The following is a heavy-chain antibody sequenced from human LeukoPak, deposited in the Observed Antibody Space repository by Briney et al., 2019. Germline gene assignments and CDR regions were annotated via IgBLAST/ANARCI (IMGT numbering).Heavy chain of an antibody. V-gene: IGHV3-33*01. CDR3: ARDDYGGKLDI. CDR1: GFTFSNYD. CDR2: IWCDGSNK. Sequence: GSLRLSCAASGFTFSNYDMHWVRQAPGKGLEWVAVIWCDGSNKYYADSVKGRFTISRDNSKNTLYLQMNSLRAEDTAVYYCARDDYGGKLDIWGQGTVVTVSS. J-gene: IGHJ3*02. D-gene: IGHD4-23*01.